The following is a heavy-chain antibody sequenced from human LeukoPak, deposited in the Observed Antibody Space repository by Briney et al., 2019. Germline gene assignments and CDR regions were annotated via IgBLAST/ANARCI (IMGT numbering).Heavy chain of an antibody. V-gene: IGHV3-53*01. J-gene: IGHJ4*02. Sequence: GGSLRLSCAASGFTFSSYAMSWVRQAPGKGLEWVSVFYGGTSAYYADSVKGRFTISRDNSKNTLYLQMNSLRVEDTAVYYCARAETATIGYFDYWGQGSLVTVSS. D-gene: IGHD5-24*01. CDR2: FYGGTSA. CDR3: ARAETATIGYFDY. CDR1: GFTFSSYA.